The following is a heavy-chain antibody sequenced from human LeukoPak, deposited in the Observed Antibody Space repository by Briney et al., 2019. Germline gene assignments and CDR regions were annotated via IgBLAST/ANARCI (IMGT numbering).Heavy chain of an antibody. CDR3: ARDSNYWYFDL. Sequence: AAVKVSCKASGYTFTGYYMHWVRQAPGQGLEWMGWINPNSGGTNYAQKFQGRVTMTRDTAISTAYMELSRLRSVDAAVYYCARDSNYWYFDLWGRGGLVTVSS. V-gene: IGHV1-2*02. CDR2: INPNSGGT. CDR1: GYTFTGYY. J-gene: IGHJ2*01. D-gene: IGHD4-11*01.